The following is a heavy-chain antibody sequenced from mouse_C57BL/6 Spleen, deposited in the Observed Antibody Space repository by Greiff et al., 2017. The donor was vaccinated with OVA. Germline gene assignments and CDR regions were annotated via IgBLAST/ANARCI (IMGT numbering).Heavy chain of an antibody. CDR2: ISNGGGST. J-gene: IGHJ3*01. D-gene: IGHD1-1*01. V-gene: IGHV5-12*01. Sequence: EVQLVESGGGLVQPGGSLKLSCAASGFTFSDYYMYWVRQTPEKRLEWVAYISNGGGSTYYPDTVKGRFTISRDNAKNTLYLQMSRLKSEDTAMYYCASYGSSYSWFAYWGQGTLVTVSA. CDR3: ASYGSSYSWFAY. CDR1: GFTFSDYY.